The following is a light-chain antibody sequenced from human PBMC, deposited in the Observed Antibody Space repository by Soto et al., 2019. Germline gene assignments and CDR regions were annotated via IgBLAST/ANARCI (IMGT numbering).Light chain of an antibody. CDR2: GAS. Sequence: EIVMTQFPATLSVSPGERATLACRASQSVSTNLACYQQKPCQAPRLLMYGASTRATGMPASFSGSGSGTDFTLTISSLEPEDFAVYYCQQLTDWPPQWTFGQGTRWIS. J-gene: IGKJ1*01. V-gene: IGKV3-15*01. CDR3: QQLTDWPPQWT. CDR1: QSVSTN.